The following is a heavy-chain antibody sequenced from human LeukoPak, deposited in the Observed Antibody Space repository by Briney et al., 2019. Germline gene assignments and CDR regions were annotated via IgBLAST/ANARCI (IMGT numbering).Heavy chain of an antibody. CDR2: INHSGST. CDR1: GGSFSGYY. CDR3: ARLLYYDYVWGSYRPKVVDY. D-gene: IGHD3-16*02. J-gene: IGHJ4*02. Sequence: PSETLSLTCAVYGGSFSGYYWSWIRQPPGKGLEWIGEINHSGSTNYNPSLKSRVTISVDTSKNQFSLELSSVTAADTAVYYCARLLYYDYVWGSYRPKVVDYWGQGTLVTVSS. V-gene: IGHV4-34*01.